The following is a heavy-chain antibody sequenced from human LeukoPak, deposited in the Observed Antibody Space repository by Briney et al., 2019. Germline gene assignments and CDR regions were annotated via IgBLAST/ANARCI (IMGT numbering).Heavy chain of an antibody. CDR3: ARDRYGDLDY. J-gene: IGHJ4*02. CDR1: GGSISSYY. Sequence: SETLSLTCSVSGGSISSYYWSWIRQPPGKGLEWIGYIYYSGSTNYNPSLKSRVTISVDTSRNQFSLKLSSVTAADTAVYYCARDRYGDLDYWGQGTLVTVSS. D-gene: IGHD4-17*01. CDR2: IYYSGST. V-gene: IGHV4-59*01.